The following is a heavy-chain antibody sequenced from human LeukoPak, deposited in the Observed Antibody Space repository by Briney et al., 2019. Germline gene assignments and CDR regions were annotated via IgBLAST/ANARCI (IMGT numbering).Heavy chain of an antibody. D-gene: IGHD1-14*01. CDR1: RFTVINNY. CDR2: FYSGGAT. J-gene: IGHJ4*02. Sequence: GGSLRLSCAASRFTVINNYMYWVRQAPGKGLEWVSMFYSGGATYYIDSVKGRFTISRDNFKNALNLQMNNLRPEDTAIYFCARGNPSSRHWGQGTLVTVSS. V-gene: IGHV3-66*02. CDR3: ARGNPSSRH.